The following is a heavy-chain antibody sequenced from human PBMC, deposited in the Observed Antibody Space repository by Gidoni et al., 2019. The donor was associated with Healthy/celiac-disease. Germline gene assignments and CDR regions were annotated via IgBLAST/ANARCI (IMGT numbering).Heavy chain of an antibody. J-gene: IGHJ6*02. D-gene: IGHD6-6*01. Sequence: EVQLVESGGGLVQTGGSLRLSCAAAGFTLSSYWMSWVSQAPGQGLEGVANIKEDGSEKCYVDSVKGRFTISRDNAKSSLYLQMNSLRAGDTAVYYCARSGAALYYYYGMDVWGQGTTVTVSS. V-gene: IGHV3-7*01. CDR2: IKEDGSEK. CDR1: GFTLSSYW. CDR3: ARSGAALYYYYGMDV.